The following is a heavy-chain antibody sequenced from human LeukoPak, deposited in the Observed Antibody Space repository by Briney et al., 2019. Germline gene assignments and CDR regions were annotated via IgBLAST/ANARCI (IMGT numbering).Heavy chain of an antibody. CDR1: GYSISSGYY. V-gene: IGHV4-38-2*01. CDR3: ARGVGSGSPLPDY. CDR2: IYHSGST. J-gene: IGHJ4*02. D-gene: IGHD3-10*01. Sequence: SETLSLTCAVSGYSISSGYYWGWIRQPPGKGLEWIGSIYHSGSTYYNPSLKSRVTISVDTSKNQFSLKLSSVTAADTAVYYCARGVGSGSPLPDYWGQGTLVTVSS.